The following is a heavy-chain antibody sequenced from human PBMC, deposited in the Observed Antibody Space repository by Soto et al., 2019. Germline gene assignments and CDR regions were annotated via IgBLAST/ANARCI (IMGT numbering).Heavy chain of an antibody. CDR1: GGSISSGGYY. D-gene: IGHD2-15*01. V-gene: IGHV4-31*03. Sequence: SETLSLTCTVSGGSISSGGYYWSWIRQHPGKGLEWIGYIYYSGSTYYNPSLKSRVTISVDTSKNQFSLKLSSVTAADTAVYYCARGGHEKTKKYCSGGSCYSAGSDYWGQGTLVTVSS. CDR3: ARGGHEKTKKYCSGGSCYSAGSDY. J-gene: IGHJ4*02. CDR2: IYYSGST.